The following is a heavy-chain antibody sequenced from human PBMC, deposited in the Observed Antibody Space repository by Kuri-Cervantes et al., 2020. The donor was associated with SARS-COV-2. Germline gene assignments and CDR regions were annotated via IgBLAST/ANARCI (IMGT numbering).Heavy chain of an antibody. Sequence: SQTLSLTCAVYGGSFSGYYWSWIRQPPGKGLEWIGEINHSGSTNYNPSLKSRVTISVDTSKNQFSLKLSSVTAADTAVYYCASDNSGSYFREGGGFDYWGQGTLVTVSS. CDR1: GGSFSGYY. CDR2: INHSGST. J-gene: IGHJ4*02. D-gene: IGHD1-26*01. CDR3: ASDNSGSYFREGGGFDY. V-gene: IGHV4-34*01.